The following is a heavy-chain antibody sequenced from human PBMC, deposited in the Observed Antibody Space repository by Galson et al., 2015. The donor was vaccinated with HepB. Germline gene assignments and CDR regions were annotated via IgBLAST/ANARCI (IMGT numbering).Heavy chain of an antibody. Sequence: SLRLSCAASGFTFSSYSMNWVRQAPGKGLEWVSSISSSSSYIYYADSVKGRFTISRDNAKNSLYLQMNSLRAEDTAVYYCARPKDYGDNYYYYYMDVWGKGTTVTVSS. J-gene: IGHJ6*03. CDR2: ISSSSSYI. D-gene: IGHD4-17*01. V-gene: IGHV3-21*01. CDR1: GFTFSSYS. CDR3: ARPKDYGDNYYYYYMDV.